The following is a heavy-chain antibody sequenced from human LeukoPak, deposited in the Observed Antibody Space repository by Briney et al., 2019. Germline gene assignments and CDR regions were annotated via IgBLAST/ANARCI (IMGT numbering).Heavy chain of an antibody. CDR2: LSGTGSST. CDR1: GFTFSSYA. V-gene: IGHV3-23*01. Sequence: HPGGSLRLSCAASGFTFSSYAMTWVRQAPGKGLEWVSALSGTGSSTFYADSVKGRFTISRDNSKSTLFLQVSSLRAEDTAVYYCARDRGAVTVKYYFDYWGQGTLVTVAS. CDR3: ARDRGAVTVKYYFDY. D-gene: IGHD4-11*01. J-gene: IGHJ4*02.